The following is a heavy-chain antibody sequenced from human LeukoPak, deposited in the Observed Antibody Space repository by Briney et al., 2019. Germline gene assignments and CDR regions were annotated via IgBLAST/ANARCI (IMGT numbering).Heavy chain of an antibody. CDR3: ARTRYYYNSRSYGAPYYFDY. D-gene: IGHD3-10*01. CDR1: GGSISSSSHY. CDR2: IYYSGST. V-gene: IGHV4-39*01. J-gene: IGHJ4*02. Sequence: SETLSLTCTVSGGSISSSSHYWGWIRQPPGKGLEWIGSIYYSGSTYYNPSLKSRVTISVDTSKNQFSLKLSSVTAADTAVYYCARTRYYYNSRSYGAPYYFDYWGRGTLVTVSS.